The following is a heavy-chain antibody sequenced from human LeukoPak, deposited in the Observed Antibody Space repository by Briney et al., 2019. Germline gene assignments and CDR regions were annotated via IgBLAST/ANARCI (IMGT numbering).Heavy chain of an antibody. V-gene: IGHV1-8*01. Sequence: ASVKVSCKASGYTFTSYDINWVRQATGQGLEWMGWMNPNSSNTGYAQKFQGRVTMTRNTSISTAHMELSSLRSEDTAVYYCARGSWRDCSGGSCSYYFDYWGQGTLVTVSS. CDR3: ARGSWRDCSGGSCSYYFDY. J-gene: IGHJ4*02. CDR2: MNPNSSNT. CDR1: GYTFTSYD. D-gene: IGHD2-15*01.